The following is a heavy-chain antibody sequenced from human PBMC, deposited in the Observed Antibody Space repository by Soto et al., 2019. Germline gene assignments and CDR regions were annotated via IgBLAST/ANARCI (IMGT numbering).Heavy chain of an antibody. CDR3: ATAHYDFWSGFSQKYYFDY. D-gene: IGHD3-3*01. Sequence: SETLSLTXAVYGGSFSGYYRNWIRQSPGKGLEWIGDINHSGGTNYNPSLKSRVTISLDTSKNQFSLRLSSVTAADTAVYYCATAHYDFWSGFSQKYYFDYWGQGTQVTVSS. V-gene: IGHV4-34*01. CDR2: INHSGGT. J-gene: IGHJ4*02. CDR1: GGSFSGYY.